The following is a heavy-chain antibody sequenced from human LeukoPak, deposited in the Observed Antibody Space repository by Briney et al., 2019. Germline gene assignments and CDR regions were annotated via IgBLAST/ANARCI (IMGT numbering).Heavy chain of an antibody. CDR1: GDSISSSSYY. Sequence: SSETLSLTCTVSGDSISSSSYYWGWIRQPPGKGLEWIGNIYYSGSTYYNPSLKSRVTISVDTSKNQFSLKLSSVTAADTAVYYCARVSDMRYFDYWGQGTLVTVSS. CDR3: ARVSDMRYFDY. D-gene: IGHD3-9*01. J-gene: IGHJ4*02. CDR2: IYYSGST. V-gene: IGHV4-39*07.